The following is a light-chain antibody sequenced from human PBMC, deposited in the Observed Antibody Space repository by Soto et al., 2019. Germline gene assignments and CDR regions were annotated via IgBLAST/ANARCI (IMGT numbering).Light chain of an antibody. V-gene: IGKV3-20*01. CDR3: QQYVSSVWT. CDR1: QSVSSSY. J-gene: IGKJ1*01. CDR2: GAS. Sequence: EIVLTQSPGTLSLSPGERATLSCRASQSVSSSYLAWYQQKPGQAPRLLIYGASSRASGVPDRFSGSGSGTDFTLTFSRLEPEDFAVYYGQQYVSSVWTFGHLTNVDVK.